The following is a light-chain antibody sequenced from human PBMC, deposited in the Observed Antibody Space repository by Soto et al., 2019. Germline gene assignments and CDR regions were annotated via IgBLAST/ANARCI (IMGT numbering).Light chain of an antibody. CDR2: AAS. J-gene: IGKJ1*01. CDR3: LQDYNHPWT. V-gene: IGKV1-6*01. CDR1: QAIRND. Sequence: AIQKTQSPSSLSASIGDRVSITCRASQAIRNDLGWYQQKPGKAPKLLIYAASSLPSGVPSRFSGSGSGTDFTLTISSLQPEDFATYYCLQDYNHPWTFGQGTKVEIK.